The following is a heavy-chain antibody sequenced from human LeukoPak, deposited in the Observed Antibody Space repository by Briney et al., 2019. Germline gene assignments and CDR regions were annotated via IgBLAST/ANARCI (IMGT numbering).Heavy chain of an antibody. CDR2: ISGSGGST. V-gene: IGHV3-23*01. CDR1: GFTFSSYA. D-gene: IGHD6-13*01. J-gene: IGHJ4*02. CDR3: AKDRRSWPYYFDY. Sequence: GGSLRLSCAASGFTFSSYAMSWVRQAPGKGLEWVSAISGSGGSTYYADSVEGRFTISRDNSKNTLYLQMNSLRAEDTAVYYCAKDRRSWPYYFDYWGQGTLVTVSS.